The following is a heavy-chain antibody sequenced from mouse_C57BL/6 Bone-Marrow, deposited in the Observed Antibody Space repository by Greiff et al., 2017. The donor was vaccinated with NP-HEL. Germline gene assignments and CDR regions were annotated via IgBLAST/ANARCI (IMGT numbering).Heavy chain of an antibody. Sequence: VQLQQSGAELARPGASVKLSCKASGYTFTSYGISWVKQRTGQGLEWIGEIYPRSGNTYYNEKFKGKATLTADKSSSTAYMELRSLTSEDSAVYISARLRSGFAYWGQGTMVTVSA. V-gene: IGHV1-81*01. CDR1: GYTFTSYG. J-gene: IGHJ3*01. CDR3: ARLRSGFAY. CDR2: IYPRSGNT.